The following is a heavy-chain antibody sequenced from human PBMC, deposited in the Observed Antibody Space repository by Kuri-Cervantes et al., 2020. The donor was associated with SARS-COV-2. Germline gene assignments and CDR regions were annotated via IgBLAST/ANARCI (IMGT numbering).Heavy chain of an antibody. J-gene: IGHJ3*02. CDR1: GYSFTGYY. CDR2: INPNSGGT. V-gene: IGHV1-2*04. D-gene: IGHD3-22*01. Sequence: ASVKVTCKASGYSFTGYYRHWGLQAPGQGLEWMVWINPNSGGTNYAQKFQGWVTMTSDTSISTVYMELSRLRSDDTAVYYCARSTAFRRLVVISQGGAIDIWGQGTMVTVSS. CDR3: ARSTAFRRLVVISQGGAIDI.